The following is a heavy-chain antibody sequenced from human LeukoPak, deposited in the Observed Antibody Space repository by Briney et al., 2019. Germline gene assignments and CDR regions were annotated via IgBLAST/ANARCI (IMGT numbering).Heavy chain of an antibody. V-gene: IGHV3-30*04. D-gene: IGHD3-16*01. CDR3: TRALGHSVLAFDV. Sequence: PGRSLRLSCAASGFTFSSYAMHWVRQAPGKGLEWVAVISYDGSNKYYADSVKGRFTISRDNAKESLHLQMRNLRVEDTAVYYCTRALGHSVLAFDVWGQGTVVIVS. CDR2: ISYDGSNK. J-gene: IGHJ3*01. CDR1: GFTFSSYA.